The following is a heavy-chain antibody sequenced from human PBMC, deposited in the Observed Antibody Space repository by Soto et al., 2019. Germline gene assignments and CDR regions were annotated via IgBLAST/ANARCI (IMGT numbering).Heavy chain of an antibody. CDR1: GGSISSSSYY. Sequence: TSETLSLTCTVSGGSISSSSYYWGWIRQPPGKGLEWIGSIYYSGSTYYNPSLKSRVTISVDTSKNQFSLKLSSVTAADTAVYYCARFSSLGRVYYDFWSGYYTLIDYWGQGTLVTVSS. CDR3: ARFSSLGRVYYDFWSGYYTLIDY. J-gene: IGHJ4*02. V-gene: IGHV4-39*01. D-gene: IGHD3-3*01. CDR2: IYYSGST.